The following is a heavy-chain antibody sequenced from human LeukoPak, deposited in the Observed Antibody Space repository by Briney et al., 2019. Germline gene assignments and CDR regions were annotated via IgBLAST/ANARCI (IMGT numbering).Heavy chain of an antibody. CDR1: GFTFSNAW. Sequence: GGSLRLSCAASGFTFSNAWMSWVRQAPGKGLEWVSSVSGSSSYIYYADSVKGRFTISRDNAKKSLYLQMNSLRADDTAVYYCARSLRVRGVPDYMDVWGKGTTVTISS. D-gene: IGHD3-10*01. J-gene: IGHJ6*03. V-gene: IGHV3-21*04. CDR3: ARSLRVRGVPDYMDV. CDR2: VSGSSSYI.